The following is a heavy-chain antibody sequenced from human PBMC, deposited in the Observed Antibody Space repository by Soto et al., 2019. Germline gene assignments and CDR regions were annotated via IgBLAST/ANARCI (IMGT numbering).Heavy chain of an antibody. CDR2: ISGSGGST. D-gene: IGHD3-9*01. CDR3: AKDNRLLRYFDSRDENWFDP. Sequence: EGSLRLSCAASGFTFSSYAMSWVRQAPGKGLQWVSAISGSGGSTYYADSVKGRFTISRDNSKNTLYLQMNSLRAEDTAVYYCAKDNRLLRYFDSRDENWFDPWGQGTLVTVSS. J-gene: IGHJ5*02. CDR1: GFTFSSYA. V-gene: IGHV3-23*01.